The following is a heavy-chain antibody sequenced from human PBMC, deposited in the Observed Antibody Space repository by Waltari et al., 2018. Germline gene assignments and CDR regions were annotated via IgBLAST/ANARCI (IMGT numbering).Heavy chain of an antibody. Sequence: QVQLQQWGAGLLKPSETLSLTCAVYGGSFSGYYWSWIRQPPGKGLEWIGEINHSGSTNYYPPLKSRVTISGDPSKKQFSLKLSSVTAADTAVYYCARVSGYCSGGSCAGWGQGTLVTVSS. CDR1: GGSFSGYY. CDR2: INHSGST. J-gene: IGHJ4*02. V-gene: IGHV4-34*01. D-gene: IGHD2-15*01. CDR3: ARVSGYCSGGSCAG.